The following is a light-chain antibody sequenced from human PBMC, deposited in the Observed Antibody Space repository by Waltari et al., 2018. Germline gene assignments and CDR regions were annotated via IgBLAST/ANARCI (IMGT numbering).Light chain of an antibody. CDR1: QPILYSSNNRNY. CDR2: RAS. V-gene: IGKV4-1*01. Sequence: DIVMTQSPDSLAVSLGERATINCKSSQPILYSSNNRNYLAWYQQKPGQPPRLLISRASTRESGVPDRFSGSGSGTHFTLTISSLQAEDVAVYYCQQYYSNPITFGQGTRLEIK. CDR3: QQYYSNPIT. J-gene: IGKJ5*01.